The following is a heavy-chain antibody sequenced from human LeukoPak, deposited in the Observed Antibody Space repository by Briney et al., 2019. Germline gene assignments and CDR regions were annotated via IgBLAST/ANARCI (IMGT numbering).Heavy chain of an antibody. J-gene: IGHJ4*02. V-gene: IGHV1-18*04. CDR3: ARGPLPYDILTGYFDY. CDR2: ISAYNGNT. D-gene: IGHD3-9*01. Sequence: GASVKVSCKASGYTFTSYGISWVRQAPGQGLEWMGWISAYNGNTNYAQKLQGRVTMTTDTSTSTAYMELRSLRSDDTAVYYCARGPLPYDILTGYFDYWGQGTLVTVSS. CDR1: GYTFTSYG.